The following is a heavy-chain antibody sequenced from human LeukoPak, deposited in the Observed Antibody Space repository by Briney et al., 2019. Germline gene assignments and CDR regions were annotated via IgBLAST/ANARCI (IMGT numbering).Heavy chain of an antibody. CDR3: ARDAGYSSSWYEQGGAFDI. CDR2: ISGSGGST. Sequence: GGSLRLSCAASGFTFSSYAMSWVRQAPGKGLEWVSAISGSGGSTYYADSVKGRFTISRDNSKNTLYLQMNSLRAEDTAVYYCARDAGYSSSWYEQGGAFDIWGQGTMVTVSS. D-gene: IGHD6-13*01. J-gene: IGHJ3*02. V-gene: IGHV3-23*01. CDR1: GFTFSSYA.